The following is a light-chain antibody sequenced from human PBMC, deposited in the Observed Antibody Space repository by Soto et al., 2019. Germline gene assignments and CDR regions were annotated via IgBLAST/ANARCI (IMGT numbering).Light chain of an antibody. CDR3: GSYTSTTTVVL. J-gene: IGLJ3*02. Sequence: QSALTQPASVSGSPGQSITISCTGTSSDVGGYNYVSWYQQHPGKAPKLMIYEVTNRPSGVSSRFSASKSGNTASLTISGLQPEDEAEYYCGSYTSTTTVVLFGGGTKLTVL. CDR2: EVT. V-gene: IGLV2-14*01. CDR1: SSDVGGYNY.